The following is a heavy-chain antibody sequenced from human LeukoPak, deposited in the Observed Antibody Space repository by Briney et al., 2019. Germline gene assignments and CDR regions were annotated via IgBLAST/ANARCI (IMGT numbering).Heavy chain of an antibody. V-gene: IGHV3-7*01. CDR2: IKQDGSEK. Sequence: GGSLRLSCGASGFTFSSYWRSWVRQAPGKGLEWVANIKQDGSEKYYVDSVKGRFTISRDNAKNSLYLQMNSLRAEDTAVYYCARDNRYYDIMDVWGKGTTVTVSS. D-gene: IGHD3-3*01. J-gene: IGHJ6*03. CDR1: GFTFSSYW. CDR3: ARDNRYYDIMDV.